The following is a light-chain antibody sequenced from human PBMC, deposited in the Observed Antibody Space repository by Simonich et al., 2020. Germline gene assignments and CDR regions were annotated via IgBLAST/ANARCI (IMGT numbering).Light chain of an antibody. V-gene: IGLV2-14*02. CDR1: SSDVGSYNL. J-gene: IGLJ3*02. CDR2: DVS. Sequence: QSALTQPASVSGSPGQSITISCTGTSSDVGSYNLVSWYQQHPGKATKLMIFDVSKRPSGVSNRFSGSKSGNTASLTISGLQAENEADYYCSSYTSSRTLVFGGGTKLTVL. CDR3: SSYTSSRTLV.